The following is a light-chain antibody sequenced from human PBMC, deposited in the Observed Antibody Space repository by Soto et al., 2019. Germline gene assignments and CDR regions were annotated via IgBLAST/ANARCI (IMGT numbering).Light chain of an antibody. CDR2: EVT. CDR3: SSYTIYSTLLL. V-gene: IGLV2-14*01. CDR1: SSDVGDYNR. Sequence: QSALTQPPSVSGSPGQSITISCTGTSSDVGDYNRVSWYQHHPGKAPKLMIFEVTNRPSGISDRFSGFKSGSTASLTISELQPDDEADYYCSSYTIYSTLLLFGGGTQLT. J-gene: IGLJ2*01.